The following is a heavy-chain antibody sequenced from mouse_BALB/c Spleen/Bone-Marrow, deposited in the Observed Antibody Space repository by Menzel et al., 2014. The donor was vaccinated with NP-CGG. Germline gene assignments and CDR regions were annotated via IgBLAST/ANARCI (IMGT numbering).Heavy chain of an antibody. D-gene: IGHD2-4*01. J-gene: IGHJ4*01. CDR3: ASVYDYGRGYAMDY. V-gene: IGHV1-80*01. CDR2: IYPGDGET. CDR1: RYAFSNYG. Sequence: QVQLQQSGAELVRPGSSVKISCKASRYAFSNYGMNWVKQRPGQGLEWIGQIYPGDGETNYNGEFEGRVTLTADKSSSTAYMQVSSLTSEDSAVYFCASVYDYGRGYAMDYWGQGTSVTVSS.